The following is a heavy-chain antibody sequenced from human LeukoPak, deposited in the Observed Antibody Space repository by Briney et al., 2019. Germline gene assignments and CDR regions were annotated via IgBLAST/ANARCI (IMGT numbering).Heavy chain of an antibody. D-gene: IGHD2-2*01. J-gene: IGHJ4*02. CDR1: GYTFTGYY. CDR3: ARGVGLGYCSSTSCSELDY. CDR2: INPNSGGT. Sequence: ASVKVSCKASGYTFTGYYMHWVRQAPGQALEWMGWINPNSGGTNYAQKFQGRVTMTRDTSISTVYMELSRLRSDDTAVYYCARGVGLGYCSSTSCSELDYWGQGTLVTVSS. V-gene: IGHV1-2*02.